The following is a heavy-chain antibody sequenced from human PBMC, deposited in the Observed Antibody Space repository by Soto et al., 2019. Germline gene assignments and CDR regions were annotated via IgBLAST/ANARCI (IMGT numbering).Heavy chain of an antibody. Sequence: ASLKVSCKASGYTFTSYDINWVRQATGQGLEWMGWMNPNSGNTGYAQKFQGRVTMTRNTSISTAYMELSSLRSEDTAVYYCARGREVIAAAGTLSWFDPWGQGTLVTVSS. J-gene: IGHJ5*02. CDR1: GYTFTSYD. V-gene: IGHV1-8*01. CDR3: ARGREVIAAAGTLSWFDP. CDR2: MNPNSGNT. D-gene: IGHD6-13*01.